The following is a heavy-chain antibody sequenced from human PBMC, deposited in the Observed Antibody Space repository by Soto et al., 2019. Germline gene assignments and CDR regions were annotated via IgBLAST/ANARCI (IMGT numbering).Heavy chain of an antibody. Sequence: PSQTLSLTCAISGDSVSSNSAAWNWIRQSPSRGLEWLGRTYYRSKWYNDYAVSVKSRITINPDTSKNQFSLQLNSVTPEDTAVYYCAREAWNTNYYYHRRDVWGQGTTVTDSS. J-gene: IGHJ6*02. V-gene: IGHV6-1*01. CDR1: GDSVSSNSAA. D-gene: IGHD1-1*01. CDR3: AREAWNTNYYYHRRDV. CDR2: TYYRSKWYN.